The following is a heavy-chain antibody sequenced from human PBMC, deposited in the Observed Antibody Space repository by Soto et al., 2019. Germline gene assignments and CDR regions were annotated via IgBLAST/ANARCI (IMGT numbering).Heavy chain of an antibody. J-gene: IGHJ4*02. Sequence: QVQLVQSGAEVKKPGASVKVSCKASGYTFTSYDINWVRQTPGQGLEWMGWISAYSGNTNYAQKLQGRVTMTTDTSTTTAYMELRSLRSDDTAVYYCARYYDTSGSRRPFDYWGQGTLVTVSS. CDR3: ARYYDTSGSRRPFDY. CDR2: ISAYSGNT. D-gene: IGHD3-22*01. CDR1: GYTFTSYD. V-gene: IGHV1-18*01.